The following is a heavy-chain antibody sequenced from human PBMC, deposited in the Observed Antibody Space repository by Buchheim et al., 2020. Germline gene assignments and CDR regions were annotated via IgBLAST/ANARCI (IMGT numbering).Heavy chain of an antibody. CDR2: INPSGGST. CDR3: ARDKYCSSTSCPSGWFDP. D-gene: IGHD2-2*01. CDR1: GYTFTSYY. J-gene: IGHJ5*02. V-gene: IGHV1-46*01. Sequence: QVQLVQSGAEVKKPGASVKVSCKASGYTFTSYYMHWVRQAPGQGLEWMGIINPSGGSTSYAQKFQGRVTMTKNTPTSTVFMGLSSLRSEDTAVYYCARDKYCSSTSCPSGWFDPWGQGTL.